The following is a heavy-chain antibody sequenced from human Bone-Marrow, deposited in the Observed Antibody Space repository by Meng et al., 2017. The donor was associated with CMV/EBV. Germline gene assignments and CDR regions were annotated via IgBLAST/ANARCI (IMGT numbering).Heavy chain of an antibody. CDR2: INPNSNGT. V-gene: IGHV1-2*02. Sequence: ASVKVSCKASGYSFTDYYMHWVRQAPGQGLEWMGWINPNSNGTNYAQKFQGRVTMTRDTSISTAYMELGSLRSEDTAVYYCARDTGDCSSTSCYTWRDYYYYGMDVWGQGTTVTVSS. J-gene: IGHJ6*02. CDR1: GYSFTDYY. D-gene: IGHD2-2*02. CDR3: ARDTGDCSSTSCYTWRDYYYYGMDV.